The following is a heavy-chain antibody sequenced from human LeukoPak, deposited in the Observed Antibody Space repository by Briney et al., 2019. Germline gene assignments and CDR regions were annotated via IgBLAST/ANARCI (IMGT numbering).Heavy chain of an antibody. CDR3: AQDFYGSGSYSFAY. CDR2: ISGSGGST. J-gene: IGHJ4*02. D-gene: IGHD3-10*01. V-gene: IGHV3-23*01. Sequence: GGSLRLSCAASGFTFSSYAMSWVRQAPGKGLEWVSAISGSGGSTYYADSVKGRFTISRDNSKKTLYLQMNSLRAEDTAVYYCAQDFYGSGSYSFAYWGQGTLVTVSS. CDR1: GFTFSSYA.